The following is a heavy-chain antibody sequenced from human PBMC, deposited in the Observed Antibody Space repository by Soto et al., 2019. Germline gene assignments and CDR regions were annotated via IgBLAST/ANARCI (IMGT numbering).Heavy chain of an antibody. CDR2: IYYSGST. D-gene: IGHD4-17*01. CDR3: ARHGGGYGDYVGEYGMDV. V-gene: IGHV4-39*01. Sequence: PSETLSLTCTVSGGSISSSSYYWGWIRQPPGKGLEWIGSIYYSGSTYYNPSHKSRVTLSVDTSRDQFALKLSSETAADTAVYCCARHGGGYGDYVGEYGMDVWGQGTTVTVSS. J-gene: IGHJ6*02. CDR1: GGSISSSSYY.